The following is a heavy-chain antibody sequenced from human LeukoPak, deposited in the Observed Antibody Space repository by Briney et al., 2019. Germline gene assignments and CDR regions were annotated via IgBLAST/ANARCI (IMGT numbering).Heavy chain of an antibody. CDR1: GLTFSNAW. Sequence: SLRLSCAASGLTFSNAWMSWVRQAPGRGLEWVGRIKSRSDGGTIDYGEAVKGRFGISRDDSKNTLYLQMNNLKTEDTAVYYCATVGYNYFGMDVWGKGTTVTVSS. CDR3: ATVGYNYFGMDV. CDR2: IKSRSDGGTI. V-gene: IGHV3-15*01. J-gene: IGHJ6*04.